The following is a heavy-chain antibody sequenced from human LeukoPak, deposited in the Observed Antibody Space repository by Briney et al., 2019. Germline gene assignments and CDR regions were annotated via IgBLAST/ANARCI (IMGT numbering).Heavy chain of an antibody. CDR2: IYHSGST. J-gene: IGHJ5*02. V-gene: IGHV4-38-2*02. CDR1: GYSISSGYY. D-gene: IGHD3-10*01. Sequence: PSETLSLTCTVSGYSISSGYYWGWIRQPPGKGLEWIGSIYHSGSTYYNPSLKSRATISVDTSKNQFSLKLSSVTAADTAVYYCARHARSITHMLDWFDPWGQGTLVTVSS. CDR3: ARHARSITHMLDWFDP.